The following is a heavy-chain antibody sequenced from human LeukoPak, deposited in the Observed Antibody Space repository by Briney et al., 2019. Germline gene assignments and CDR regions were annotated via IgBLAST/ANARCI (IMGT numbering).Heavy chain of an antibody. CDR2: MNPNSGNT. CDR3: ARGPYSNYAGYYYCMDV. J-gene: IGHJ6*03. CDR1: GYTFTSYD. Sequence: ASVKVSCKASGYTFTSYDINWVRQATGQGLEWMGWMNPNSGNTGYAQKFQGRVTITRNTSISTAYMELSSLRSEDTAVYYCARGPYSNYAGYYYCMDVWGKGTTVTVSS. D-gene: IGHD4-11*01. V-gene: IGHV1-8*03.